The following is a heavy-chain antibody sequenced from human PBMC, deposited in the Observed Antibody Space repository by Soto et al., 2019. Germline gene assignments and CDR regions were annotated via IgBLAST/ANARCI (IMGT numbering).Heavy chain of an antibody. J-gene: IGHJ2*01. V-gene: IGHV3-23*01. CDR2: ISGSGGST. Sequence: EVQLLESGGGLVQPGGSLRLSCAASGFTFSSYAMSWVRQAPGKGLEWVSAISGSGGSTYYTDSVKGRFTISRDNSKNTLYLQMNSLRAEDTAVYYCAKPLYGDPQHWYFDLWGRGTLVTVSS. D-gene: IGHD4-17*01. CDR3: AKPLYGDPQHWYFDL. CDR1: GFTFSSYA.